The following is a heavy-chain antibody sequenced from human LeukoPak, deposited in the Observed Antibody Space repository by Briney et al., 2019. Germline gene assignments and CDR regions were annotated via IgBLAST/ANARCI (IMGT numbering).Heavy chain of an antibody. V-gene: IGHV3-21*01. D-gene: IGHD3-10*01. CDR2: ISSSSSYI. CDR1: GFTFSSYS. J-gene: IGHJ4*02. CDR3: ASYGSGVIDY. Sequence: GGSLRLSCAASGFTFSSYSMNWVRQAPGKGLEWVSSISSSSSYIYYADSVKGRFTISRDNAENSLYLQMNSLRAEDTAVYYCASYGSGVIDYWGQGTLVTVSS.